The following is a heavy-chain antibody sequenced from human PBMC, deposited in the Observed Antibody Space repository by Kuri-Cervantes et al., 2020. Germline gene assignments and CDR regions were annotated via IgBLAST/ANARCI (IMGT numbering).Heavy chain of an antibody. Sequence: SETLSLTCTVSGGSISSYYWSWIRQPPGKGLEWIGYIYYSGSTNYNPSLKSRVTISVDTSKNQFSLKLSSVTAADAAVYYCAREGAMIVVVTQGTPFDYWGQGTLVTVSS. J-gene: IGHJ4*02. V-gene: IGHV4-59*12. CDR2: IYYSGST. CDR3: AREGAMIVVVTQGTPFDY. CDR1: GGSISSYY. D-gene: IGHD3-22*01.